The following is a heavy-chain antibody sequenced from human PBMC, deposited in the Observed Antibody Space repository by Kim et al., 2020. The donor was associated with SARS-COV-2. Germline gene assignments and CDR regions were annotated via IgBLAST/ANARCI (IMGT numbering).Heavy chain of an antibody. J-gene: IGHJ4*02. Sequence: GGPLRLSCVASGFSFNNYGGAWVRQAPGKGLEWVSGIGVCCSTSHADAVKGRFSMSRDTSKTTLFLQMNSLGADDSAVYYCARYRGGSTPYDHWGRGTLVSVSS. V-gene: IGHV3-23*01. D-gene: IGHD3-16*01. CDR3: ARYRGGSTPYDH. CDR1: GFSFNNYG. CDR2: IGVCCST.